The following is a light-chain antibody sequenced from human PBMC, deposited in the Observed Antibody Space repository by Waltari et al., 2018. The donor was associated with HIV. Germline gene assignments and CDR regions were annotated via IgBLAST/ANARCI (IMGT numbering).Light chain of an antibody. CDR3: SSYTSSSSVV. Sequence: QSALTQPASVSGSPGQSITISCTGTSSDVGGYNYVPWYQQHPGKAPKLIIYDVSNRPSGVSNRVSGSKSGNTASLTISGLQAEDEADYYCSSYTSSSSVVFGGGTKLTVL. V-gene: IGLV2-14*01. CDR2: DVS. CDR1: SSDVGGYNY. J-gene: IGLJ2*01.